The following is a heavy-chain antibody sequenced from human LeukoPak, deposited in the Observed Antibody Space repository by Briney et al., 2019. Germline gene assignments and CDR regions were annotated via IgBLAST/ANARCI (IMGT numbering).Heavy chain of an antibody. CDR1: GASISSYY. CDR3: ASLTYYDFWSGDNSGGFDY. D-gene: IGHD3-3*01. V-gene: IGHV4-59*01. CDR2: IYYSGST. J-gene: IGHJ4*02. Sequence: SETLSLTCTVSGASISSYYWSWIRQPPGKGLEWIGYIYYSGSTNYNPSLKSRVTISVDTSKNQFSLKLSSVTAADTAVYYCASLTYYDFWSGDNSGGFDYWGQGTLVTVSS.